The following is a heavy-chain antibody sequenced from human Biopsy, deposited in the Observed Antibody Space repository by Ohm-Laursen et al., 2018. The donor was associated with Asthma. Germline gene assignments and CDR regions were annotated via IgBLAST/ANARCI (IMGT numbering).Heavy chain of an antibody. D-gene: IGHD3-22*01. CDR3: ARGDSSNWSHYYFDY. CDR2: IYSGGTS. Sequence: SLRLSCAASGFAVSRDHMFWVRQAPGKGLEWVSVIYSGGTSHTADSVRGRFTISGDYSKDTLYLQMHSLRAEDTAVYYCARGDSSNWSHYYFDYWGQGTLVTVSP. V-gene: IGHV3-53*01. CDR1: GFAVSRDH. J-gene: IGHJ4*02.